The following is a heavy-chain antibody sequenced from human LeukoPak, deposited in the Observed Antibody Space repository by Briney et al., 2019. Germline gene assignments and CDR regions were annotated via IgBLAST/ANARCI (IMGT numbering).Heavy chain of an antibody. J-gene: IGHJ5*02. CDR2: ISAYNGNT. V-gene: IGHV1-18*01. CDR1: GYTFTSYG. Sequence: ASVKVSCKASGYTFTSYGISWVRQAPGQGLEWMGWISAYNGNTNYAQKLQGRVTMTTDTSTSTAYMELRSLRSDDTAVYYCARESGYYDSSGYYGNWFDPWGQGTLVTVSS. D-gene: IGHD3-22*01. CDR3: ARESGYYDSSGYYGNWFDP.